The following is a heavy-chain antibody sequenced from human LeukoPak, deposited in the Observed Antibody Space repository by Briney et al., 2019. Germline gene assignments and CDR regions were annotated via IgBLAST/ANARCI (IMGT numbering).Heavy chain of an antibody. D-gene: IGHD3-22*01. Sequence: GGSLRLSCAASGFTFSSYDMHWVRQATGKGLEWVSAIDTAGDTYYPGSVKGRFTISRENAKNSLYLQMNSLRAGDTAVYYCARVTYYYDSSGGRGAFDIWGQGTMVTVSS. CDR3: ARVTYYYDSSGGRGAFDI. CDR1: GFTFSSYD. CDR2: IDTAGDT. J-gene: IGHJ3*02. V-gene: IGHV3-13*04.